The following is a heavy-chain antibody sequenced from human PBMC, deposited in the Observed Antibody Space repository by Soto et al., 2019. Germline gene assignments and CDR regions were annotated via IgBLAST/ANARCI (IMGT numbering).Heavy chain of an antibody. CDR3: ARWPVAGTEGAFDI. V-gene: IGHV1-46*01. Sequence: GASVKVSCKASGYTFTNYYMHWVRQAPGQGLEWMGIINPSSGVANYAQKFQGRVTITTDKSTSTAYMELSSLRSEDTAVYYCARWPVAGTEGAFDIWGQGTMVTVSS. D-gene: IGHD6-19*01. J-gene: IGHJ3*02. CDR2: INPSSGVA. CDR1: GYTFTNYY.